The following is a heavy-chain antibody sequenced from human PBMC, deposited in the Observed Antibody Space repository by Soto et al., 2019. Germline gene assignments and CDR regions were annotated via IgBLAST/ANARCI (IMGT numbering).Heavy chain of an antibody. CDR1: GGSISTTNW. V-gene: IGHV4-4*02. J-gene: IGHJ5*02. D-gene: IGHD3-22*01. CDR2: ILHIGST. Sequence: VQLQELGPGLVKPSGTLSLTCTVSGGSISTTNWWSWVRQSPGKGLEWIGEILHIGSTNYNPSLKSRVTRSIDKSKNQFSLRLSSVTAADTAVYYCASGFDSDGLYNGGHPLGQGTLVSVSS. CDR3: ASGFDSDGLYNGGHP.